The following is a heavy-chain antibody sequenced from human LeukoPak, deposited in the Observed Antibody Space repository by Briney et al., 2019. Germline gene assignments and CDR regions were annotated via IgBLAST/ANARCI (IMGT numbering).Heavy chain of an antibody. CDR3: ARGPDYYDSSGYHRVFDY. CDR1: GGSFSSSTYY. J-gene: IGHJ4*02. Sequence: PSETLSLTCTVSGGSFSSSTYYWGWIRQPPGKGLEWIGSIHYSGSTYYNPSLKSRLTISVDTSKNQFSLKLSSVTAADTAVYYCARGPDYYDSSGYHRVFDYWGQGTLVTVSS. CDR2: IHYSGST. D-gene: IGHD3-22*01. V-gene: IGHV4-39*07.